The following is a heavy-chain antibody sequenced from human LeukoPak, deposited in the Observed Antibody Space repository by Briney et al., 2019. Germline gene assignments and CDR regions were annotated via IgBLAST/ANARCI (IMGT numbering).Heavy chain of an antibody. J-gene: IGHJ6*02. CDR3: AREWPAAKYYYGMDV. CDR1: GFTFSSYG. V-gene: IGHV3-33*01. CDR2: IWYDGSNK. Sequence: VGSLRLSCAASGFTFSSYGMHWVRQAPGKGLEWVAVIWYDGSNKYYADSVKGRFTISRDNSKNTLYLQMNSLRAEDTAVYYCAREWPAAKYYYGMDVWGQGTTVTVSS. D-gene: IGHD2-2*01.